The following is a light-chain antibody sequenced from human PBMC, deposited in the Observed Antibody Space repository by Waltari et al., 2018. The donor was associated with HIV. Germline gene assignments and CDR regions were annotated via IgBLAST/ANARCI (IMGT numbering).Light chain of an antibody. Sequence: QSALTQPASVSGSPGQSITISCTGPSSDVGSYKLVSWYQQPAGKAPKLMIYEGSKRPSGVSNRFSGSKSGNTASLTISGLQAEDEADYYCCSYGGSTDVVFGGGTKLTVL. CDR2: EGS. CDR3: CSYGGSTDVV. J-gene: IGLJ2*01. V-gene: IGLV2-23*01. CDR1: SSDVGSYKL.